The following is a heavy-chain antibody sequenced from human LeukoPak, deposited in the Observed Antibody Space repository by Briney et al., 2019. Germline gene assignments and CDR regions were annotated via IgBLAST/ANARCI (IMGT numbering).Heavy chain of an antibody. CDR1: GGSISSSSYY. CDR2: INHSGST. V-gene: IGHV4-39*07. CDR3: STYYYDSSGYHFDY. Sequence: PSETLSLTCTVSGGSISSSSYYWGWIRQPPGKGLEWIGEINHSGSTNYNPSLKSRVTISVDTSKNQFSLKLSSVTAADTAVYYCSTYYYDSSGYHFDYWGQGTLVTVSS. J-gene: IGHJ4*02. D-gene: IGHD3-22*01.